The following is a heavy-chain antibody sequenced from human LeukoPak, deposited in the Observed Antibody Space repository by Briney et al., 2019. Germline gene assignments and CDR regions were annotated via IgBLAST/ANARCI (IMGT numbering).Heavy chain of an antibody. V-gene: IGHV3-9*01. CDR3: ARDTYGSGSYSSPFHY. CDR2: ISWNSGSI. J-gene: IGHJ4*02. Sequence: GGSLRLSCAASGFTFDDYAMHWVRQAPGKGLEWVSGISWNSGSIGYADSVKGRFTISRDNAKNSLYLQMNSLRAGDTALYYCARDTYGSGSYSSPFHYWGQGTLVTVSS. D-gene: IGHD3-10*01. CDR1: GFTFDDYA.